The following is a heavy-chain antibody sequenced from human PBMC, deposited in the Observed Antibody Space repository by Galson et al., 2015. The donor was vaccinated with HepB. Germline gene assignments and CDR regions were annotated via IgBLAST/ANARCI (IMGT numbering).Heavy chain of an antibody. V-gene: IGHV1-3*01. CDR3: ARDLVETSLDGIPFDY. CDR1: GYTFSTYA. CDR2: INAGNGNT. J-gene: IGHJ4*02. D-gene: IGHD1-1*01. Sequence: SVKVSCKASGYTFSTYAIHWVRQAPGQRLEWMGWINAGNGNTKYSQKLQGRVTITSDTSASTAYMELSSLRSEDTAVYYCARDLVETSLDGIPFDYWGQGTLVTVSS.